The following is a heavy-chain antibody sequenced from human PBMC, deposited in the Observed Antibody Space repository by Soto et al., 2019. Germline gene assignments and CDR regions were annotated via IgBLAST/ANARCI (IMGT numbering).Heavy chain of an antibody. CDR3: ARDLEGRSGWFRGRFLGFDY. CDR1: GFTFSSYA. Sequence: QVQLVESGGGVVQPGRSLRLSCAASGFTFSSYAMHWVRQAPGKGLEWVAVISYDGSNKYYADSVQGRFTISRDNSKNTLYLQMNGLRAEDTAVYYCARDLEGRSGWFRGRFLGFDYWGQGTLVTVST. CDR2: ISYDGSNK. V-gene: IGHV3-30-3*01. J-gene: IGHJ4*02. D-gene: IGHD6-19*01.